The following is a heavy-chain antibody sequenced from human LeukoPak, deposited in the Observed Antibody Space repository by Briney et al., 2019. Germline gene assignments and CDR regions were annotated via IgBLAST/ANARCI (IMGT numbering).Heavy chain of an antibody. J-gene: IGHJ6*03. D-gene: IGHD2-2*02. CDR2: MNPNSGST. CDR3: ARRKIDIVVVPAAISGTAKSLPIMDV. CDR1: GYTFTSYD. Sequence: ASVKVSCKACGYTFTSYDINWVRQATGQGPEWMGWMNPNSGSTGYAQKFQGRVTMTRNTSINTAYMELSSLRSEDTAVYYCARRKIDIVVVPAAISGTAKSLPIMDVWGKGTTVTVSS. V-gene: IGHV1-8*01.